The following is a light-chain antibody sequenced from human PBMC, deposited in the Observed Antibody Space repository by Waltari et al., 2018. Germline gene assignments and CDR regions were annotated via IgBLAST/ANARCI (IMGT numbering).Light chain of an antibody. CDR3: MQGTRWPYT. CDR1: QSLVPIDGYTY. Sequence: EVVMTQSPLSLSVTLGQAASISCKSSQSLVPIDGYTYLNWFQQRPGQSPRPRIYWVFNRDSGVPDRFSGSGSGTDFTLRISRVEAEDVGVYYCMQGTRWPYTFGQGTQLDIK. V-gene: IGKV2-30*02. J-gene: IGKJ2*01. CDR2: WVF.